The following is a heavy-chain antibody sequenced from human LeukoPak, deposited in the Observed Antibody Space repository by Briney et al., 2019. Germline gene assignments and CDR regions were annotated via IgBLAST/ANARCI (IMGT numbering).Heavy chain of an antibody. V-gene: IGHV3-23*01. D-gene: IGHD6-13*01. J-gene: IGHJ6*02. CDR1: GFTFRTYA. CDR2: ISDSDSGT. CDR3: AKGYGYSSSWTSNYYFYGLDV. Sequence: GWSLRLSCAASGFTFRTYAMSWVRQAPGKGLEWVSAISDSDSGTYYADSVMGRFTISRDNSKNTLYLQMNSLRAEDTAVYYCAKGYGYSSSWTSNYYFYGLDVWGQGTTVTV.